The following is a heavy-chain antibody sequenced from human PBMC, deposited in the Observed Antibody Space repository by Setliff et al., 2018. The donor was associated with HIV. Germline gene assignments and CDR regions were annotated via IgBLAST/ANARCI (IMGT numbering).Heavy chain of an antibody. J-gene: IGHJ4*02. Sequence: PSETLSLTCGVSGYSISSDYCWGWIRQPPGKGLEWVGNMCHGGNNNYYNPSLKSRVTISVDTSKNQFFLKVTSVTAADTAVYYCARDPPGYGDSNDYWGQGTLVTVSS. D-gene: IGHD4-17*01. CDR2: MCHGGNNN. CDR1: GYSISSDYC. CDR3: ARDPPGYGDSNDY. V-gene: IGHV4-38-2*02.